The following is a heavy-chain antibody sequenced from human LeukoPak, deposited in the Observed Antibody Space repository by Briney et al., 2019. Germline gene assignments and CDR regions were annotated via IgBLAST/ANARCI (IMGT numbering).Heavy chain of an antibody. D-gene: IGHD1-26*01. J-gene: IGHJ3*02. CDR2: ISGSGGGT. V-gene: IGHV3-23*01. Sequence: GGSLRLSCAASGFTFSSYAMSWVRQAPGKGLEWVSAISGSGGGTYYADSVKGRFTISRDNSKNTLYLQMNSLKTEDTAVYYCTTELGAVDTSDIWGQGTMVTVSS. CDR3: TTELGAVDTSDI. CDR1: GFTFSSYA.